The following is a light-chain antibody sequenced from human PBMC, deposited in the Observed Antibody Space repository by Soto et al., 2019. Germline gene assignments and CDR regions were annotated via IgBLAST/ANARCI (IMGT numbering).Light chain of an antibody. J-gene: IGKJ5*01. CDR2: AAS. Sequence: DIQMTQSPSSLSASVGDKVTITCRASQNINNNLNWYQQKPGKARKLLIYAASSSHSGVPSRFSGSGYGTDFTLTITTLQPEDVGIYYCQQCHATPLPFGQGTRLEF. CDR3: QQCHATPLP. CDR1: QNINNN. V-gene: IGKV1-39*01.